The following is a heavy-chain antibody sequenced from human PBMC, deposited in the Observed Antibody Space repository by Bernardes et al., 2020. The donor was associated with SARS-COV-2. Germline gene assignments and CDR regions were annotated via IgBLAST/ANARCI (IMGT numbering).Heavy chain of an antibody. V-gene: IGHV1-18*01. D-gene: IGHD3-22*01. CDR3: ARANIPINMIVVVITAYYFDY. CDR2: ISAYNGNT. Sequence: ASVKVSCKASGYTFTSYGISWVRQAPGQGLEWMGWISAYNGNTNYAQKLQGRVTMTTDTSTSTAYMELRSLRSDDTAVYYCARANIPINMIVVVITAYYFDYWGQGTLVTVSS. J-gene: IGHJ4*02. CDR1: GYTFTSYG.